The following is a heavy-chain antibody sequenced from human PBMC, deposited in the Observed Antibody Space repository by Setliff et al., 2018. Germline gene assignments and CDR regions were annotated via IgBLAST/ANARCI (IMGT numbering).Heavy chain of an antibody. CDR1: GYTFTGYG. CDR3: ARRGSGFLDY. J-gene: IGHJ4*02. Sequence: ASVKVSCKASGYTFTGYGISWVRQAPGQGLEWMGWISTYNGDTDYAQKLQDRLTMTTDTSTSTAYMELRSLRSDDTAVYYCARRGSGFLDYWGQGTLVTVSS. D-gene: IGHD1-26*01. V-gene: IGHV1-18*01. CDR2: ISTYNGDT.